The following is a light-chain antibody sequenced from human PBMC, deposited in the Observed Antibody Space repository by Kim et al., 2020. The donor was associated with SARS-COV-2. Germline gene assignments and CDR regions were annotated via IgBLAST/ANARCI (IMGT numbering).Light chain of an antibody. CDR2: AVN. CDR3: SSFADTENVV. CDR1: SSDIGSYEY. V-gene: IGLV2-8*01. J-gene: IGLJ3*02. Sequence: QSALTQPPSASGSPGQSVTISCTGTSSDIGSYEYVSWYQQHPGKPPKLLISAVNRRPSGVSDRFSGSKSGITASLTISGLQAEDEADYYCSSFADTENVVFGGGTKVTVL.